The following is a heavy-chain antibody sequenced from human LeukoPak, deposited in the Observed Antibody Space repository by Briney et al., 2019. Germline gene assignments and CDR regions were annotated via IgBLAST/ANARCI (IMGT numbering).Heavy chain of an antibody. CDR1: GFTFSSYA. V-gene: IGHV3-23*01. CDR3: ARDGHSSSSRPFALVLKAEANSFDY. CDR2: ISGSGGST. D-gene: IGHD6-6*01. J-gene: IGHJ4*02. Sequence: GGSLRLSCAASGFTFSSYAMGWVRQAPGKGLEWVSAISGSGGSTYYADSVKGRFTISRDNAKNSLYLQMNSLRAEDTAVYYCARDGHSSSSRPFALVLKAEANSFDYWGQGTLVTVSP.